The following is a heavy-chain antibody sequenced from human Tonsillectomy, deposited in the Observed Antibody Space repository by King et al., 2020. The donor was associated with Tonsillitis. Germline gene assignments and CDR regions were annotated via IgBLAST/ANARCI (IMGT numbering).Heavy chain of an antibody. CDR1: GISLSTSGVG. V-gene: IGHV2-5*01. D-gene: IGHD6-6*01. CDR3: AHREEYSRSIWFYP. Sequence: TLKESGPTLVKPTQTLTLTCTFSGISLSTSGVGVGWIRQPPGKALEWLALIYWNDDKRYSPSLKSRLTITKDTTKNQVVLTMTNMDPVDTATYYCAHREEYSRSIWFYPWGQGTLVTVSS. CDR2: IYWNDDK. J-gene: IGHJ5*02.